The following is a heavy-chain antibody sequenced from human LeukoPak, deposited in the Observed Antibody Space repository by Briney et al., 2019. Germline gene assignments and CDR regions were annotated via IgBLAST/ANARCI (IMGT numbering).Heavy chain of an antibody. D-gene: IGHD5-12*01. CDR2: IYYSGNT. Sequence: PSETLSLTCSVSGDSITATSYYWAWIRQPPGKGLEWMGSIYYSGNTNYDLSLQSRVTISVDTSKNQFSLSLSSVTAADTAVYYCARQIRYTYDPNWFHPWGQGTLVTVSS. V-gene: IGHV4-39*01. CDR1: GDSITATSYY. CDR3: ARQIRYTYDPNWFHP. J-gene: IGHJ5*02.